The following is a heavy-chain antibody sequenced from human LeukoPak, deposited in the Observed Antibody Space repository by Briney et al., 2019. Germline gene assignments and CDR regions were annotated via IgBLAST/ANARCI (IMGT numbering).Heavy chain of an antibody. CDR2: FDPEDGET. CDR1: GYNLTELS. V-gene: IGHV1-24*01. Sequence: ASVKVSCKVSGYNLTELSMHWVRQAPGKGLEWMGGFDPEDGETIYAQKFQGRVTMTEDTSTDTAYMELSSLRSEDTAVYYCATVRKAPDYYDRESHYYFDYWGQGTLVTVSS. CDR3: ATVRKAPDYYDRESHYYFDY. J-gene: IGHJ4*02. D-gene: IGHD3-22*01.